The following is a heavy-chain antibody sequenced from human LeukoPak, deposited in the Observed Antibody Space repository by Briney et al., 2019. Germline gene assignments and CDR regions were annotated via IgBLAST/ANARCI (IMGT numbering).Heavy chain of an antibody. CDR1: GFTFSSYE. CDR2: ISSSGSTI. D-gene: IGHD6-19*01. CDR3: ARDSGRLVPQPFDC. J-gene: IGHJ4*02. V-gene: IGHV3-48*03. Sequence: GGSLRLSCAASGFTFSSYEMNWVRQAPGKGLEWVSYISSSGSTIYYADSVKGRFTISRDNAKNSLYLQMNSLRAEDTAVYYCARDSGRLVPQPFDCWGQGTLVTVSS.